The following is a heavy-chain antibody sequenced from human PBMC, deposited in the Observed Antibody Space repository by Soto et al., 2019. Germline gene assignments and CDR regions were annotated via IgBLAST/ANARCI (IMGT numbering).Heavy chain of an antibody. J-gene: IGHJ4*02. V-gene: IGHV3-30*18. CDR2: ISYDGSNK. CDR3: AKGEWLVLDY. D-gene: IGHD6-19*01. Sequence: GGSLRLSCAASGFPFSSYGMHWVRQAPGKGLEWVAVISYDGSNKYYADSVKGRFTISRDNSKNTLYLQMNSLRAEDAAVYYCAKGEWLVLDYWGQGTLVTVSS. CDR1: GFPFSSYG.